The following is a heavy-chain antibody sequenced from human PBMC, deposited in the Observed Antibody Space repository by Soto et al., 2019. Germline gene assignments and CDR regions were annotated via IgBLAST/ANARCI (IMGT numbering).Heavy chain of an antibody. CDR2: IYYSGST. Sequence: HLQLQASGQGLVKPSETLSLTCTVSGGSISSSSSYWGWIRQPPGKGLEWIGYIYYSGSTNYNPSLKSRATISVDTSKNQFSLKLNSVTAADTAVYYCARQPRGAATATSVINWFDPWGQGALVTVSS. CDR3: ARQPRGAATATSVINWFDP. CDR1: GGSISSSSSY. D-gene: IGHD4-17*01. V-gene: IGHV4-39*01. J-gene: IGHJ5*02.